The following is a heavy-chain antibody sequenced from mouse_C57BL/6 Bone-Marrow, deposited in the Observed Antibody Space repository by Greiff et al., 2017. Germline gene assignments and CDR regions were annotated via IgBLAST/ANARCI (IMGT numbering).Heavy chain of an antibody. CDR3: TRGGGNYDWYFDV. Sequence: VQLQQSGAELVRPGASVKLSCTASGFNIKDYYMHWVKQRPEQGLAWIGRIDPEDGDTEYAPKFQGKAKMTADTSSNTADLQLSSRTSEDTAVYYCTRGGGNYDWYFDVWGTGTTVTVSS. CDR1: GFNIKDYY. CDR2: IDPEDGDT. J-gene: IGHJ1*03. D-gene: IGHD2-1*01. V-gene: IGHV14-1*01.